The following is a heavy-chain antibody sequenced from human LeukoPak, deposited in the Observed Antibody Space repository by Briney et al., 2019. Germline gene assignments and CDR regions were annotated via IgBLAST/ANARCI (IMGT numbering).Heavy chain of an antibody. CDR1: GGSISSYY. V-gene: IGHV4-59*01. J-gene: IGHJ4*02. CDR2: IYYSGST. Sequence: KPSETLSLTCTVSGGSISSYYWSWTRQPPGKGLEWIGYIYYSGSTNYNPSLKSRVTISVDTSKNQFSLKLSSVTAADTAVYYCARVGTYGSGSYLSWLYYWGQGTLVTVSS. D-gene: IGHD3-10*01. CDR3: ARVGTYGSGSYLSWLYY.